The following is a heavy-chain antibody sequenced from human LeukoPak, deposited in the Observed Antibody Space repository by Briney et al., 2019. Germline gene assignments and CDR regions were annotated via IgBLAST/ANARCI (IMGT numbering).Heavy chain of an antibody. J-gene: IGHJ4*02. V-gene: IGHV1-8*03. CDR1: GYTFTSYD. CDR2: VNPNSGDT. D-gene: IGHD6-13*01. CDR3: ARGPIAAAGDY. Sequence: GASVKVSCKASGYTFTSYDINWVRQAPGQGLEWMAWVNPNSGDTGYAQKFQGRVTITRDTSTSTAYMELRSLRSDDTAVYYCARGPIAAAGDYWGQGTLVTVSS.